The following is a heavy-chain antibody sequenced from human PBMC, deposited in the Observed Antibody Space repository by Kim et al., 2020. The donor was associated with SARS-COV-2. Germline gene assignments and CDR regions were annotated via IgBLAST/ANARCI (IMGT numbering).Heavy chain of an antibody. CDR2: ISSSGSTI. J-gene: IGHJ6*02. CDR1: GFTFSSYE. V-gene: IGHV3-48*03. D-gene: IGHD3-3*01. CDR3: ARGGHYDFWSGYYVGYYYYGMDV. Sequence: GGSLRLSCAASGFTFSSYEMNWVRQAPGKGLEWVSYISSSGSTIYYADSVKGRFTISRDNAKNSLYLQMNSLRAEDTAVYYCARGGHYDFWSGYYVGYYYYGMDVWGQGTTVTVSS.